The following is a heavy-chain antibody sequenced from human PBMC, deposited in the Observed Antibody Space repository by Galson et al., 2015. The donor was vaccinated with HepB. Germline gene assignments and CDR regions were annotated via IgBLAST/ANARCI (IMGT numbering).Heavy chain of an antibody. D-gene: IGHD1-1*01. J-gene: IGHJ6*02. CDR1: GGSISSYY. CDR3: ARGRRTGSQVYYGLDV. Sequence: SETLSLTCTVSGGSISSYYWSWIRQPPGKGLEWIGYIYYSGSTNYNPSLKSRVTISVDTSKNQFSLKLRSVTAADTAVYSCARGRRTGSQVYYGLDVWGQGTTVTVS. CDR2: IYYSGST. V-gene: IGHV4-59*01.